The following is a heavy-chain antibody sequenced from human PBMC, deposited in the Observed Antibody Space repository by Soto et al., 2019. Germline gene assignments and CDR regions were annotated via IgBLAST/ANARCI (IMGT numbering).Heavy chain of an antibody. D-gene: IGHD3-16*01. V-gene: IGHV3-7*01. Sequence: GGSLRLSCAASGFTFSSYWMSWVRQAPGKGLEWVANIKQDGSEKYYVDSVKGRFTISRDNAKNSLYLQMNSLRAEDTAAYYCARERGIINYYYYYGMDVWGQGTTVTVSS. CDR1: GFTFSSYW. J-gene: IGHJ6*02. CDR3: ARERGIINYYYYYGMDV. CDR2: IKQDGSEK.